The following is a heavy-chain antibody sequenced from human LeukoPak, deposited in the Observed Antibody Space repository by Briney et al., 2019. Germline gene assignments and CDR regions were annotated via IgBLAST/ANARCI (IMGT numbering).Heavy chain of an antibody. D-gene: IGHD1-26*01. J-gene: IGHJ4*02. Sequence: ASVKVSCKASGGTFSSYAINWVRQAPGQGPEWMGGIIPIFGRANYAQKFQGRVTMTTDGSTGTAYMELSSLRSEDTAVYYCARVFARSGEISGSYFYYWGQGTLVTVSS. V-gene: IGHV1-69*05. CDR2: IIPIFGRA. CDR3: ARVFARSGEISGSYFYY. CDR1: GGTFSSYA.